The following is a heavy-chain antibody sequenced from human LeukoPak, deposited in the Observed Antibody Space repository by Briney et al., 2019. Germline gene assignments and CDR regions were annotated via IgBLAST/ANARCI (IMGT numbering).Heavy chain of an antibody. V-gene: IGHV3-49*03. CDR1: GFTFGDYA. D-gene: IGHD3-22*01. CDR2: IRGKAYGGTT. J-gene: IGHJ4*02. CDR3: TRDGRYYYDSSGYYPIPFDY. Sequence: LTGGSLRLSCTASGFTFGDYAMSWFRQAPGKGLEWVGFIRGKAYGGTTEYAASVKGRFTISRDDSKSIAYLQMNSLKTEDTAVYYCTRDGRYYYDSSGYYPIPFDYWGQGTLVTVSS.